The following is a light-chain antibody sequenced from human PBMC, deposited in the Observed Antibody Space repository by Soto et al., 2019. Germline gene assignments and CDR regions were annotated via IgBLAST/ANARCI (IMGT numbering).Light chain of an antibody. CDR1: QSVYNN. J-gene: IGKJ5*01. CDR2: GAS. Sequence: EIVMTQSPATLSVSPGETATLSCRASQSVYNNLAWYQQRPGQAPRLLIHGASTRATGVPAKVSGSGSGTEFTLTISSLQSEDFAVYYCQQYHSWPPITFGQGTRLEIK. CDR3: QQYHSWPPIT. V-gene: IGKV3-15*01.